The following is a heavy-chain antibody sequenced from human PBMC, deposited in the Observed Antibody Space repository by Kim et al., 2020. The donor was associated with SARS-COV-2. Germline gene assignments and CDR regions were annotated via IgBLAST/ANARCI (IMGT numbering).Heavy chain of an antibody. CDR3: ARGIFGVVIIPYYHYYMDG. J-gene: IGHJ6*03. CDR1: GGSISSNDYY. D-gene: IGHD3-3*01. Sequence: SETLSLTCTVSGGSISSNDYYWDWIRQPPGKGLEWIGSISYSGRTYYNPSLKSRVTISVDTSKNQISLKLSSVTAADTGVYYCARGIFGVVIIPYYHYYMDGWSKGTTVSVS. V-gene: IGHV4-39*01. CDR2: ISYSGRT.